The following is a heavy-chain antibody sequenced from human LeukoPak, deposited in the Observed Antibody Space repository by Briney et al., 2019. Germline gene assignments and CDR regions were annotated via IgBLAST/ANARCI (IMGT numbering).Heavy chain of an antibody. Sequence: KASETLSLTCTVSGGSISSHYWSWIRQPPGKGLEWIGYIYYSGSTNYNPSLKSRVTISVDTSKNQFSPKLSSVTAADTAVYYCARVDYDFWSGYPYYFDYWGQGTLVTVSS. CDR3: ARVDYDFWSGYPYYFDY. CDR2: IYYSGST. D-gene: IGHD3-3*01. V-gene: IGHV4-59*11. J-gene: IGHJ4*02. CDR1: GGSISSHY.